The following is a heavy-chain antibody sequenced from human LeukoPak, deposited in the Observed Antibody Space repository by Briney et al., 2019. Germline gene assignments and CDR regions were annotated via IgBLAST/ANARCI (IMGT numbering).Heavy chain of an antibody. CDR2: INHSGST. J-gene: IGHJ3*02. Sequence: PSETLSLTCAVYGGSFSGYYWSWIRQPPGKGLDWIGEINHSGSTNYNPSLKSRVTISVDTSKNQFSLKLSSVTAADTAVYYCARKRNDYVWGSYRSNAFDIWGQGTMVTVSS. D-gene: IGHD3-16*02. V-gene: IGHV4-34*01. CDR3: ARKRNDYVWGSYRSNAFDI. CDR1: GGSFSGYY.